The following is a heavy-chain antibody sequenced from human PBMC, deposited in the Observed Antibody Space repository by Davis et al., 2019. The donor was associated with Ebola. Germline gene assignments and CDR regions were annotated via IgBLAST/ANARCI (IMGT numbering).Heavy chain of an antibody. CDR2: IYYSGKT. CDR3: ARIIIAAAGMGIDN. D-gene: IGHD6-13*01. V-gene: IGHV4-39*01. CDR1: GGSISSSAYY. Sequence: SETLSLTCTVSGGSISSSAYYWSWIRQPPGKGLEWIGIIYYSGKTYYNPSLKSRVTISVDTSKNQFSLKLTSVTAADTAVYFCARIIIAAAGMGIDNWGQGTLVTVSS. J-gene: IGHJ4*02.